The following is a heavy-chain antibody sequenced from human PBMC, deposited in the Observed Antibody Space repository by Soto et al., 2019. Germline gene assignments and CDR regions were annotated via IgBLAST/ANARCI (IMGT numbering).Heavy chain of an antibody. J-gene: IGHJ4*02. D-gene: IGHD6-13*01. Sequence: SETLSLTCTVSGGSISSGGYYWSWIRQHPGKGLEWIGYIYYSGSTYYNPSLKSRVTISVDTSKNQFSLKLSSVTAADTAVYYCARENNGYSSSFDYWGQGTLVTVSS. V-gene: IGHV4-31*03. CDR1: GGSISSGGYY. CDR3: ARENNGYSSSFDY. CDR2: IYYSGST.